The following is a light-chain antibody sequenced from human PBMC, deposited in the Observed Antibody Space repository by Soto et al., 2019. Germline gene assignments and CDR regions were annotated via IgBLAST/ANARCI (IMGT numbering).Light chain of an antibody. CDR3: QQYHSAPQS. J-gene: IGKJ1*01. CDR2: GAS. CDR1: QSVNSN. Sequence: EIVMTQSPATLSVSPGERATLSCRASQSVNSNLAWYQQKPGQAPRLLIYGASTRATGVPARFSGSGSGTEFTLTVSSLQSEDFAVYYCQQYHSAPQSFGQGTKVEIK. V-gene: IGKV3-15*01.